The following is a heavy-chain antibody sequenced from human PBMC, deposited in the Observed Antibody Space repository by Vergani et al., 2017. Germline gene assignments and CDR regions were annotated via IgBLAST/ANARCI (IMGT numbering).Heavy chain of an antibody. CDR3: AKGRDMHAAMVGPFDY. V-gene: IGHV1-69-2*01. Sequence: EVQLVQSGAEVKKPGATVKISCKVSGYTFTDYYMHWVQQAPGKGLEWMGLVDPEDGETIYAEKFQGRVTITADTSTDTAYMELSSLRSEDTAVYDCAKGRDMHAAMVGPFDYWGQGTLVTVSS. D-gene: IGHD5-18*01. CDR1: GYTFTDYY. J-gene: IGHJ4*02. CDR2: VDPEDGET.